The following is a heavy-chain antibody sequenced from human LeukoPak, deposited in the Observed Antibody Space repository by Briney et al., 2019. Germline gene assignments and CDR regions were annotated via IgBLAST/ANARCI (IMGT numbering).Heavy chain of an antibody. J-gene: IGHJ4*02. D-gene: IGHD3-16*02. V-gene: IGHV4-39*01. CDR1: GGSISSSSYY. Sequence: PSETLSLTCTVSGGSISSSSYYWGWIRQPPGKGLEWIGSIYYSGSTYYNPSLKSRVTISVDTSKNQFSLKLSSVTAADTAVYYCARHLGHYDYVWGSYRYTPYYFDYWGQGTLVTVSS. CDR2: IYYSGST. CDR3: ARHLGHYDYVWGSYRYTPYYFDY.